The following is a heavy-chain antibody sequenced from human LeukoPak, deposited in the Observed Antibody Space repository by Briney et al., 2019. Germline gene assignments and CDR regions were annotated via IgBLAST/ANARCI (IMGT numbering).Heavy chain of an antibody. D-gene: IGHD6-6*01. J-gene: IGHJ4*02. CDR1: GGSFSGYY. CDR2: INHSGST. V-gene: IGHV4-34*01. CDR3: ARSEQLVFDY. Sequence: PSETLSLTCAVYGGSFSGYYWNWIRQPPGKGLEWIGEINHSGSTNYNPSLKSRVTISVDTSKNQFSLKLSSVTAADTAVYYCARSEQLVFDYWGQGTLVTVSS.